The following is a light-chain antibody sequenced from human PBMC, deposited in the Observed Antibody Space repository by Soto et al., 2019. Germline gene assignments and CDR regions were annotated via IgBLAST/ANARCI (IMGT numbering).Light chain of an antibody. CDR1: QSVSSS. CDR2: DAS. CDR3: QQYNNWPQT. V-gene: IGKV3-15*01. J-gene: IGKJ1*01. Sequence: EIMLTQSPCTLSLSPGERATLSCRASQSVSSSSLAWYQQKPGQAPRLLIYDASTRATGIPARFSGSGSGTDFTLTISGLQSEDFAVYYCQQYNNWPQTFAQGTKVDIK.